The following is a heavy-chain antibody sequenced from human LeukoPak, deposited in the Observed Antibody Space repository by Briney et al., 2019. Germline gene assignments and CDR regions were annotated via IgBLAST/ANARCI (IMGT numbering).Heavy chain of an antibody. J-gene: IGHJ5*02. Sequence: ASVKVSCKASGYTFTGYYIHWVRQAPGQGLEWMGWINPNSGGTNYAQKFQGRVTMTRDTSISTAYMELSRLRSDDTAVYYCARGGSSWYFSWFDPWGQGTLVTVSS. CDR3: ARGGSSWYFSWFDP. D-gene: IGHD6-13*01. CDR2: INPNSGGT. CDR1: GYTFTGYY. V-gene: IGHV1-2*02.